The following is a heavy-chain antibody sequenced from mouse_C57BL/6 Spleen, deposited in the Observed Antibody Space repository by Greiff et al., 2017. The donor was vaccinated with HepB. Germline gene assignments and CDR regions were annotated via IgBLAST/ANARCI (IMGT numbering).Heavy chain of an antibody. Sequence: VQLQQSGAELVKPGASVKISCKASGYAFSSYWMNWVKQRPGKGLEWIGQIYPGDGDTNYNGKFKGKATLTADKSSSTAYMQLSSLTSEDSAVYFCARRARSYGHWYFDVWGTGTTVTVSS. CDR3: ARRARSYGHWYFDV. V-gene: IGHV1-80*01. J-gene: IGHJ1*03. D-gene: IGHD1-1*01. CDR2: IYPGDGDT. CDR1: GYAFSSYW.